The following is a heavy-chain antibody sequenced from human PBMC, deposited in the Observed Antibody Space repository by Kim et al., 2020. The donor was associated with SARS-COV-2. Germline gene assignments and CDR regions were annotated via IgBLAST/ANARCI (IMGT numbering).Heavy chain of an antibody. CDR2: ISWNSGSI. CDR3: AKGGSSWQKGDYYYYYGMDV. V-gene: IGHV3-9*01. Sequence: GGSLRLSCAASGFTFDDYAMHWVRQAPGKGLEWVSGISWNSGSIGYADSVKGRFTISRDNAKNSLYLQMNSLRAEDTALYYCAKGGSSWQKGDYYYYYGMDVWGQGTTVTVSS. J-gene: IGHJ6*02. CDR1: GFTFDDYA. D-gene: IGHD6-13*01.